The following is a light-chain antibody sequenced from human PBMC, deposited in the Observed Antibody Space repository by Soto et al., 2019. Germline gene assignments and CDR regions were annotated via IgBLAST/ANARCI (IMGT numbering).Light chain of an antibody. CDR2: GAS. CDR1: QSVSSSY. V-gene: IGKV3-20*01. CDR3: QQFGRSLWT. J-gene: IGKJ1*01. Sequence: EIVLTQSPATLSSFPGDRVTLSCRASQSVSSSYLAWYQQKPGQAPRLLIYGASSRATGIPDRFSGSGSGTDLTITISRLEPEDFEVYYGQQFGRSLWTFGQGTKVDIK.